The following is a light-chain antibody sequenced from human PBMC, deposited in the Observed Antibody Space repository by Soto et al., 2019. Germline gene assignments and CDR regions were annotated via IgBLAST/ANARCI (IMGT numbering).Light chain of an antibody. CDR2: AAS. J-gene: IGKJ1*01. Sequence: DIQMTQSPSSLSASIGDRVTISCRASQAINNYLAWYQQRPGKVPKLLIYAASSLQSGVPSRFRGTGSGTDFTLTISSLQPEDVATYYCQKYNSAPPTFGQGTKVDIK. V-gene: IGKV1-27*01. CDR3: QKYNSAPPT. CDR1: QAINNY.